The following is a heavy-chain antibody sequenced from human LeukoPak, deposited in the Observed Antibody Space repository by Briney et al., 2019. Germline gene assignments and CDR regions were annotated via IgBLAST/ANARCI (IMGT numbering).Heavy chain of an antibody. V-gene: IGHV3-48*01. CDR2: ISSSSSTI. D-gene: IGHD5-18*01. CDR3: ARDMGYSYGYSYFDH. CDR1: GFTFSSYS. Sequence: GGSLRLSCAASGFTFSSYSMNWVRQAPGKGPEWVSYISSSSSTIYYADSVKGRFTISRDNAKNSLYLQMNSLRAEETAVYYCARDMGYSYGYSYFDHWGQGTLVTVSS. J-gene: IGHJ4*02.